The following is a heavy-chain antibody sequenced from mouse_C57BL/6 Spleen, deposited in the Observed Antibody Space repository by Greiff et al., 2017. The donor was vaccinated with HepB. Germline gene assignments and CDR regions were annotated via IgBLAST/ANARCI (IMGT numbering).Heavy chain of an antibody. V-gene: IGHV1-82*01. Sequence: QVQLQQSGPELVKPGASVKISCKASGYAFSSSWLNWVKQRPGKGLEWIGRIYPGDGDTNYNGKFKGKATLTADKSSSTAYMQLSSLTSEDSAVYVCARGDYYGSSYLDYWGQGTTLTVSS. J-gene: IGHJ2*01. D-gene: IGHD1-1*01. CDR1: GYAFSSSW. CDR2: IYPGDGDT. CDR3: ARGDYYGSSYLDY.